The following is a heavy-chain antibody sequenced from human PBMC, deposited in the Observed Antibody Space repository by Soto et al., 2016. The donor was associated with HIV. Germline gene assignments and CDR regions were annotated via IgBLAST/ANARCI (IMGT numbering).Heavy chain of an antibody. Sequence: QVRLEQSGAEVKKPGASVRVSCKASGYIFNNFDINWVRQATGQGLEWMGWMNPASGNTGYSQSLEGRITIKWNSSATTSYMELKYLTFDDSGVYYCARGRGSGLTKGLFSPKVEYYNYFDPWGQGT. D-gene: IGHD3-3*01. CDR1: GYIFNNFD. J-gene: IGHJ5*02. CDR3: ARGRGSGLTKGLFSPKVEYYNYFDP. CDR2: MNPASGNT. V-gene: IGHV1-8*03.